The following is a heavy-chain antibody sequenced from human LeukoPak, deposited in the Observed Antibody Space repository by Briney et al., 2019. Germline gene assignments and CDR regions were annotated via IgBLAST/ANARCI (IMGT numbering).Heavy chain of an antibody. V-gene: IGHV1-2*02. Sequence: ASVKVSCKASGYTFTGYYIHWVRQAPGQGLEWMGWINPNTGGTNYAQKFQGRVTMTRDTSISTAYMELSSLRSEDTAVYYCARDYYDSSGYWLYYFDYWGQGTLVTVSS. CDR3: ARDYYDSSGYWLYYFDY. D-gene: IGHD3-22*01. CDR1: GYTFTGYY. CDR2: INPNTGGT. J-gene: IGHJ4*02.